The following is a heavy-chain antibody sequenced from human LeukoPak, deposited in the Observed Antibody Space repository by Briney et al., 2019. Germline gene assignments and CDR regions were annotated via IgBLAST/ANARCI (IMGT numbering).Heavy chain of an antibody. CDR2: INPNSGST. CDR3: ARDSSTAMVTGAFDI. D-gene: IGHD5-18*01. Sequence: ASVKVSCKASGYTFTAYYIHWVRQAPGQGLEWTGRINPNSGSTNYAQKFQGRVTMTRDTSISTAYMELSRLRSDDTAVYYCARDSSTAMVTGAFDIWGQGTMVTVSS. V-gene: IGHV1-2*06. J-gene: IGHJ3*02. CDR1: GYTFTAYY.